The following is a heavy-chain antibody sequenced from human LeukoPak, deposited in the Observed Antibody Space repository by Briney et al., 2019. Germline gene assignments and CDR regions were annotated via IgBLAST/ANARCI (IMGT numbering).Heavy chain of an antibody. D-gene: IGHD3-10*01. CDR2: INPNSGGT. CDR1: GYTFTGYY. Sequence: GASVKVSCKASGYTFTGYYIHWVRQAPGQGLEWLGWINPNSGGTNYAQKFQGRVTKTRDTSISTAYMELSRLRSDDTAVYYCARGVRFRGFDPWGQAAMATDSS. J-gene: IGHJ5*02. V-gene: IGHV1-2*02. CDR3: ARGVRFRGFDP.